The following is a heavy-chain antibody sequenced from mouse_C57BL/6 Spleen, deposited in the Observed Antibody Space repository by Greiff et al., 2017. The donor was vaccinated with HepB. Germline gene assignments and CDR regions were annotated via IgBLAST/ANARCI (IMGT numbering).Heavy chain of an antibody. J-gene: IGHJ3*01. Sequence: EVKLVESGGDLVKPGGSLKLSCAASGFTFSSYGMSWVRQTPDKRLEWVATISSGGSYTYYPDSVKGRFTISRDNAKNTLYLQMSSLKSEDTAMYYCARHSPYYSNSPFAYWGQGTLVTVSA. V-gene: IGHV5-6*01. D-gene: IGHD2-5*01. CDR3: ARHSPYYSNSPFAY. CDR1: GFTFSSYG. CDR2: ISSGGSYT.